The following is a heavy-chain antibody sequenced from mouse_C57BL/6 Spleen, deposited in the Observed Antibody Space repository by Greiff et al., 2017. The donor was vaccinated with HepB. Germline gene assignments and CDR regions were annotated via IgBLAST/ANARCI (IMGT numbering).Heavy chain of an antibody. J-gene: IGHJ4*01. Sequence: QVQLQQSGAELVKPGASVKLSCKASGYTFTSYWMQWVKQRPGQGLEWIGEIDPSDSYTNYNQKFKGKATLTVDTSSSTAYMQLSSLTSEDSAVYYCARRSRVGSSYVEAMDYWGQGTSVTVSS. CDR3: ARRSRVGSSYVEAMDY. CDR1: GYTFTSYW. CDR2: IDPSDSYT. D-gene: IGHD1-1*01. V-gene: IGHV1-50*01.